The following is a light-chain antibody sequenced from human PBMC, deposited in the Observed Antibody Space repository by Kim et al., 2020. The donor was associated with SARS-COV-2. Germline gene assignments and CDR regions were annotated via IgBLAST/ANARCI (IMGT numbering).Light chain of an antibody. CDR2: GAS. V-gene: IGKV3-20*01. CDR3: QQYGSSPWT. CDR1: RSDGTY. J-gene: IGKJ1*01. Sequence: LSPGERAPLSCRASRSDGTYLAWYQKKPGQAPRLLIYGASSRATGFPDRFSGSGSETHFTLTISRVEPEDCAVYYCQQYGSSPWTFGQGTKVDIK.